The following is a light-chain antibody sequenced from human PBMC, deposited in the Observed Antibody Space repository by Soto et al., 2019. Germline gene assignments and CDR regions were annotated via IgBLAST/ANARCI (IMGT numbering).Light chain of an antibody. J-gene: IGKJ4*01. CDR1: QSVSSY. CDR2: DAS. V-gene: IGKV3-11*01. CDR3: QQRSNRLLT. Sequence: EIVLTQSPATLSLSPGERATLSCRASQSVSSYLAWYQQKPGQAPRLLIYDASNRATGIPARFSGSGSGTDFTLTISSLEPEDFAVYYCQQRSNRLLTFGGGTKLEIK.